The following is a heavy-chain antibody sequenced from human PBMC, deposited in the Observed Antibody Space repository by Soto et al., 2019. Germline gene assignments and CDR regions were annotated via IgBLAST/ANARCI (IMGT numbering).Heavy chain of an antibody. D-gene: IGHD6-6*01. J-gene: IGHJ4*02. CDR1: GFTFSSYS. CDR2: ISSSSSTI. Sequence: PGGSLRLSCAASGFTFSSYSMNWVRQAPGKGLEWVSYISSSSSTIYYADSVKGRFTISRDNAKNSLYLQMNSLREEDKAVYYCATTRTAARDSWGQGTPVTVSS. V-gene: IGHV3-48*02. CDR3: ATTRTAARDS.